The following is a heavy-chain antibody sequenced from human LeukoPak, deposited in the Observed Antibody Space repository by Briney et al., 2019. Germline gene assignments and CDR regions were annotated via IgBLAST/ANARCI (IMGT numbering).Heavy chain of an antibody. Sequence: GRSLRLSRAPSGFTFSIYWMHWGPHAPGKGRVWVSRINSHGAATNYAHSAKGRFTISRDNPRNTPSLQMHILGPDDTAVNYCERASGTYPFDYWGQGTLVTVSS. CDR2: INSHGAAT. V-gene: IGHV3-74*01. J-gene: IGHJ4*02. D-gene: IGHD1-1*01. CDR1: GFTFSIYW. CDR3: ERASGTYPFDY.